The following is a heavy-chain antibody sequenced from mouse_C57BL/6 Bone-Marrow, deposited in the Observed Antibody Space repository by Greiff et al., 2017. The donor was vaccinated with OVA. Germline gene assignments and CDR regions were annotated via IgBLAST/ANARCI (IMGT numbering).Heavy chain of an antibody. CDR2: ISYDGSN. CDR1: GYSITSGYY. CDR3: AREPYYCGSSYLDY. V-gene: IGHV3-6*01. D-gene: IGHD1-1*01. J-gene: IGHJ2*01. Sequence: EVQLQQSGPGLVKPSQSLSLTCSVTGYSITSGYYWNWIRQFPGNKLEWMGYISYDGSNNYNPSLKNRISITRDTSKNQFFLKLNSVTTEDTATYYCAREPYYCGSSYLDYWGQGTTLTVSS.